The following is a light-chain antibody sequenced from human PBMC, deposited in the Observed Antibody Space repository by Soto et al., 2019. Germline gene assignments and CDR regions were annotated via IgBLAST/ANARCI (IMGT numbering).Light chain of an antibody. CDR1: QSVSSY. V-gene: IGKV3-11*01. CDR3: LQRSNWQYT. J-gene: IGKJ2*01. CDR2: DAS. Sequence: EIVLTQSPATLSLSPGERATLSCRASQSVSSYLAWYQQKPGQAPRLLIYDASNRVTGIPARFSGSGSGTDFTLTISSLEPEDLAVYDCLQRSNWQYTFGQGTKVEIK.